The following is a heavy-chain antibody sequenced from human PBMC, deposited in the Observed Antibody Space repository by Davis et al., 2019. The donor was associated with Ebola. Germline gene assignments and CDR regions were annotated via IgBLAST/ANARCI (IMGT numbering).Heavy chain of an antibody. CDR1: GGSVGSDY. J-gene: IGHJ4*02. CDR2: ISNGGRT. D-gene: IGHD2-2*01. Sequence: MPSETLSLTCSVSGGSVGSDYWSWIRQSPGKGLEWIAFISNGGRTIYNPSLRGRVTISIDTSRNQFSLKMSSVTAADTAVYYCARRGYCSSSSCHSDYWGQGTLVTVSS. CDR3: ARRGYCSSSSCHSDY. V-gene: IGHV4-59*02.